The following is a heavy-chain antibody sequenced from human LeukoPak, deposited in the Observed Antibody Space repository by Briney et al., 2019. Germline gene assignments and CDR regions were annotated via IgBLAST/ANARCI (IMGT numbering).Heavy chain of an antibody. CDR3: ARVRPSFIAAAGAFDC. CDR2: ISSSSSYI. V-gene: IGHV3-21*01. Sequence: PGGSLRLSCAASGFTFSSYSMNWVRQAPGKGLEWVSSISSSSSYIYYADSVKGRFTISRDNAKNSLYLQMNSLRAEDTAVYYCARVRPSFIAAAGAFDCWGQGTLVTVSS. D-gene: IGHD6-13*01. CDR1: GFTFSSYS. J-gene: IGHJ4*02.